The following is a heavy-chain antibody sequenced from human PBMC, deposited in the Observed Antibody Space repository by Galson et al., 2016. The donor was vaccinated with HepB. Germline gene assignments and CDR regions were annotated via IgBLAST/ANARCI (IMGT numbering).Heavy chain of an antibody. V-gene: IGHV2-5*05. D-gene: IGHD3-22*01. CDR3: ARVVVITTLTFYCYFDL. Sequence: PALVKPTQTLTLTCTFSGFSLSTSGVGVGWIRQPPGKALEWLALLYWDDDKRCGPSLKSRLTITKDTSKNQVVLTMTNIDPVDTATYYCARVVVITTLTFYCYFDLWGRGTLVTVSS. J-gene: IGHJ2*01. CDR1: GFSLSTSGVG. CDR2: LYWDDDK.